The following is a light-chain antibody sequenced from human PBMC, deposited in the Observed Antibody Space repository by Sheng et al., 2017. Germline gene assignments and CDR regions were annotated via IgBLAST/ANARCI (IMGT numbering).Light chain of an antibody. CDR3: QSYDSSRRVV. J-gene: IGLJ2*01. CDR2: ESN. V-gene: IGLV6-57*01. Sequence: FMLTQPHSVSESPGKTVTISCARSGGSIATNYVQWYQQRPGSSPTTVIYESNQRLSGVPDRFSGSIDSSSNSATLTISGLKTEDEADYYCQSYDSSRRVVFGGG. CDR1: GGSIATNY.